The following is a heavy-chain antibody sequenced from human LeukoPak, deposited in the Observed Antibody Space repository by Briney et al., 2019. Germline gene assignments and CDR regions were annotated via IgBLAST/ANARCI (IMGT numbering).Heavy chain of an antibody. Sequence: SETLSLTCTVSGGSLSTYYWSWIRQPPGKGLDWMGYIYYTGSTNYNPSLKSRVTISVDTSKNQFSLNLNSVTAADTAVYYCARASGGYYNNWFDPWDQGSLVTVSS. CDR3: ARASGGYYNNWFDP. V-gene: IGHV4-59*01. J-gene: IGHJ5*02. CDR2: IYYTGST. D-gene: IGHD3-22*01. CDR1: GGSLSTYY.